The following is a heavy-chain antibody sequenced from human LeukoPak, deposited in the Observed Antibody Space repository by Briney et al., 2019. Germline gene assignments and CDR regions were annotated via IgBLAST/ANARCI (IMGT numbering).Heavy chain of an antibody. CDR3: AKAHCSSTSCSRGYFDL. CDR1: GFTFSCYA. J-gene: IGHJ2*01. D-gene: IGHD2-2*01. CDR2: ISGSGDST. Sequence: GGSLRLSCAASGFTFSCYAMSWVRQAPGKGLEWVSAISGSGDSTYYADSVKGRFTSSRDNSKNTLYLQMNSLRAEDTAVYYCAKAHCSSTSCSRGYFDLWGRGTLVTVSS. V-gene: IGHV3-23*01.